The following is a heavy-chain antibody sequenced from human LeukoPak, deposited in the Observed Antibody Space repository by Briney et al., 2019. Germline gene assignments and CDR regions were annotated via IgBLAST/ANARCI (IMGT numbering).Heavy chain of an antibody. CDR1: GFTFSDYY. Sequence: GGSLRLSCAASGFTFSDYYMSWIRQAPGKGLEWVSYISSRSSHTNYADSVKGRFTISRDNAKNSLYLQMNSLRAEDTAVYYCARDCGGGSCYGPYDAFDIWGQGTMVTVSS. J-gene: IGHJ3*02. CDR2: ISSRSSHT. V-gene: IGHV3-11*06. D-gene: IGHD2-15*01. CDR3: ARDCGGGSCYGPYDAFDI.